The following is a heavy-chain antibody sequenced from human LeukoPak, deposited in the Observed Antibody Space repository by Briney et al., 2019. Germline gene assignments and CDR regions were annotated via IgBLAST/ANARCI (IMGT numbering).Heavy chain of an antibody. CDR1: GGSLSGYY. CDR3: ARGGRGYSYGD. J-gene: IGHJ4*02. Sequence: SETLSLTCAVYGGSLSGYYWSWIRQPPGKGLEWIGEINHSGSTNYNPSLKSRVTISVDTSKNQFSLRLSSVTAADTAVYYCARGGRGYSYGDWGQGTLVTVSS. CDR2: INHSGST. D-gene: IGHD5-18*01. V-gene: IGHV4-34*01.